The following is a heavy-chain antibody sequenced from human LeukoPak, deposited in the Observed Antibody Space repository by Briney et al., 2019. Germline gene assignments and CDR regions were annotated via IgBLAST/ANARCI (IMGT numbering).Heavy chain of an antibody. CDR2: TRQDGSEK. D-gene: IGHD3-10*01. J-gene: IGHJ4*02. CDR3: ARELAGHYYGSGSSFDY. CDR1: GFTLSNYW. V-gene: IGHV3-7*01. Sequence: PGGSLRLSCAASGFTLSNYWMSWVRQAPGKGLEWVANTRQDGSEKYYVDSVKGRFTISRDNAKNSLYLQMNSLRAEDTAVYYCARELAGHYYGSGSSFDYWGQGTLVTVSS.